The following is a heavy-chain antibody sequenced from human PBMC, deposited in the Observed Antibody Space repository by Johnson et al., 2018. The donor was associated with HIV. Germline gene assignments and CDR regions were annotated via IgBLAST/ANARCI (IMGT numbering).Heavy chain of an antibody. CDR3: ARPHPVGGGSWWYLGAFDI. Sequence: QLVESGGGVVQPGRSLRLSCAASGFTFSSYAMHWVRQAPGKGLEWVAVISYDGSNKYYADYVKGRFTISRDNSNNTLYLQLNSLRAEDTAVYYCARPHPVGGGSWWYLGAFDIWGQGTMVTVSS. CDR2: ISYDGSNK. D-gene: IGHD2-15*01. V-gene: IGHV3-30-3*01. J-gene: IGHJ3*02. CDR1: GFTFSSYA.